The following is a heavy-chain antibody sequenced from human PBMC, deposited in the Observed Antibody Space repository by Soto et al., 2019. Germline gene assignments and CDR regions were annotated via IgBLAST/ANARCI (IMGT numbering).Heavy chain of an antibody. CDR1: GGSISSYY. V-gene: IGHV4-4*07. CDR3: ARLAVAGTWYFDL. CDR2: IYTSGST. Sequence: QVQLQESGPGLVKPSETLSLTCTVSGGSISSYYWSWIRQPAGKGLEWIGRIYTSGSTNYKPSLKSRVTMSVDTSKNQFSLKLSSVTAADTAVYYFARLAVAGTWYFDLWGRGTLVTVSS. J-gene: IGHJ2*01. D-gene: IGHD6-19*01.